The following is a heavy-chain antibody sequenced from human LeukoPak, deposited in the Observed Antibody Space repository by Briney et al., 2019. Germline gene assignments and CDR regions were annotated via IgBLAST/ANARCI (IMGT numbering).Heavy chain of an antibody. CDR1: GDSVSSSIYY. D-gene: IGHD1-26*01. Sequence: SETLSLTCTVSGDSVSSSIYYWGWIRQPPGKGLEWIVSIFNSGTRYYIPSLKSRVTISVDTSKNQFSLKLSSVTAADTAVYYCARDREGGGDAFDIWGQGTMVTVSS. CDR3: ARDREGGGDAFDI. J-gene: IGHJ3*02. V-gene: IGHV4-39*07. CDR2: IFNSGTR.